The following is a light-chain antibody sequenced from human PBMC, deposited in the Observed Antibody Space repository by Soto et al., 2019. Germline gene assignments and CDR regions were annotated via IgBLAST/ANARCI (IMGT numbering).Light chain of an antibody. V-gene: IGLV2-23*02. CDR3: WCFAGGTTFWL. Sequence: QSVLTQPASVSGSPGQTITISCTGTSSDIGGYDVVSWYQQHPGKAPKLLIYEVSKRPSGVSNRFSGSKSGSTASLTVSGLQAEDEADYHCWCFAGGTTFWLFGGGTKLTV. CDR2: EVS. CDR1: SSDIGGYDV. J-gene: IGLJ3*02.